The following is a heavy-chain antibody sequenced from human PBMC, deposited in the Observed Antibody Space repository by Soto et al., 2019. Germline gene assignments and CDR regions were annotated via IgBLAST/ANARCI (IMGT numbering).Heavy chain of an antibody. CDR1: GYTFIRFY. CDR2: INPGGGSA. J-gene: IGHJ4*02. CDR3: AKDRRGVGTTRGFDS. V-gene: IGHV1-46*01. Sequence: GASVKVSCKASGYTFIRFYIHWLRQVPGQGLEWMGIINPGGGSAKYAQKFQGRVTMTTDTSTSIAYMDMSGLRAEDTAVYSCAKDRRGVGTTRGFDSWGQGTLVTVSS. D-gene: IGHD1-26*01.